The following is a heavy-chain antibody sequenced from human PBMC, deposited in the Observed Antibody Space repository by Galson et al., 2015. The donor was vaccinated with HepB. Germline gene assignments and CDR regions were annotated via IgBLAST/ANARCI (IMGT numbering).Heavy chain of an antibody. D-gene: IGHD6-13*01. V-gene: IGHV3-30*02. CDR1: GFTFSSYG. Sequence: SLRLSCAASGFTFSSYGMHWVRQAPGKGLEWVAFIRYDGSNKYYADSVKGRFTISRDNSKNTLYLQMNSLRAEDTAVYYCAKEGSSWGGGGRYYYYGMDVWGQGTTVTVSS. J-gene: IGHJ6*02. CDR2: IRYDGSNK. CDR3: AKEGSSWGGGGRYYYYGMDV.